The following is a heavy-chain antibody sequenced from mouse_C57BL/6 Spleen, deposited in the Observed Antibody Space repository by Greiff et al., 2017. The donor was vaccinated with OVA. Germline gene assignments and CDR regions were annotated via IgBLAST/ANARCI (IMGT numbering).Heavy chain of an antibody. V-gene: IGHV1-53*01. CDR2: INPSNGGT. D-gene: IGHD1-1*01. CDR3: ARSPQYYGSSYGWYIDV. Sequence: QFQLQQPGTELVKPGASVKLSCKASGYTFTSYWMHWVKQRPGQGLEWIGNINPSNGGTTYNEKFKSKATLTVDKSSSTAYMHLSSLTSEDSAVYYCARSPQYYGSSYGWYIDVWGTGTTVTVSS. CDR1: GYTFTSYW. J-gene: IGHJ1*03.